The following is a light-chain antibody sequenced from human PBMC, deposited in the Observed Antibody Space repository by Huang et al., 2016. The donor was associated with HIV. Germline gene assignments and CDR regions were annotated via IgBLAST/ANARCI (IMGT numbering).Light chain of an antibody. Sequence: IVMTQSPATLSVSPGETVALSCRARQSLSGNLAGYQHKPGQTPRILLYATSIRAAGVPGRFSGSGSCSEFTLTISSLLSEDSAVYYCQHYNDWPRTFGQGTKLEIK. J-gene: IGKJ2*01. CDR2: ATS. V-gene: IGKV3D-15*01. CDR3: QHYNDWPRT. CDR1: QSLSGN.